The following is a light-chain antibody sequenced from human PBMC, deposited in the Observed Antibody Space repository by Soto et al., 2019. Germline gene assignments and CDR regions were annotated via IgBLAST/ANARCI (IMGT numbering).Light chain of an antibody. CDR2: DAS. CDR3: QQYHGFW. Sequence: DNPLTQSPSSLSASVGDRVTITCRARHSINDWLALYQQKPGKAPKLLIYDASSLESGVPSRFSGGGSGTEFSLIINGLQPEDFSTYYCQQYHGFWFGQATKVDIK. CDR1: HSINDW. J-gene: IGKJ1*01. V-gene: IGKV1-5*01.